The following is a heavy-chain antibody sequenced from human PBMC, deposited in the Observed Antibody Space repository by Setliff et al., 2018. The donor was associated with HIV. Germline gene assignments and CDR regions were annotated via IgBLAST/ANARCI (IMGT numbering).Heavy chain of an antibody. CDR1: GFTFTNSA. V-gene: IGHV1-58*01. Sequence: SVKVSCKASGFTFTNSAVQWVRQARGQRLEWIGWIVVGSGNTNYAQKFQERVTITRDMSTSRAYMELSGLRTEDTAMYYCAADPQTGTTSYDAFDIWGQGTVVTVSS. CDR3: AADPQTGTTSYDAFDI. J-gene: IGHJ3*02. CDR2: IVVGSGNT. D-gene: IGHD1-7*01.